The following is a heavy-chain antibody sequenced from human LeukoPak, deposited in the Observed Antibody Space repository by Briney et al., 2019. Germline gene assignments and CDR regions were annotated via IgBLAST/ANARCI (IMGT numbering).Heavy chain of an antibody. CDR2: IYSGGGT. J-gene: IGHJ4*02. D-gene: IGHD4-17*01. CDR3: ARDRLRFGDYYFDY. V-gene: IGHV3-66*01. Sequence: GGSLRLSCAASGFTVSSNYMSWVRQAPGKGLEWVSVIYSGGGTHYADSVKGRFTISRDNSKNTLYLQMNSLRAEDTAVYYCARDRLRFGDYYFDYWGQGTLVTVST. CDR1: GFTVSSNY.